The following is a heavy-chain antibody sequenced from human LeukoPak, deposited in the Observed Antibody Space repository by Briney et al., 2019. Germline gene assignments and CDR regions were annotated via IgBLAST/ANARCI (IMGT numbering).Heavy chain of an antibody. CDR2: IIPILGTA. CDR3: ASLNYYDSSGTLFDY. CDR1: GGTFSSYA. V-gene: IGHV1-69*13. Sequence: ASVTVSCKASGGTFSSYAISWVRQAPGQGLEWMGGIIPILGTANYAQKFQGRVTITADESTSTAYMELSSLRSEDTAVYYCASLNYYDSSGTLFDYWGQGTLVTVSS. J-gene: IGHJ4*02. D-gene: IGHD3-22*01.